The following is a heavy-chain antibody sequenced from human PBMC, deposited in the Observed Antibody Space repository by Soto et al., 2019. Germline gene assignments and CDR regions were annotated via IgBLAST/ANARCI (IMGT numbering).Heavy chain of an antibody. Sequence: SETLSLTCTVSGGSISSYYWSWIRQPPGKGLEWIGYIYYSGSTNYNPSLKSRVTISVDTSKNQFSLKLRSVTAADTAVYYCARHRVVVAAGAVDVWGQGTTVTVSS. D-gene: IGHD2-15*01. CDR2: IYYSGST. CDR3: ARHRVVVAAGAVDV. CDR1: GGSISSYY. V-gene: IGHV4-59*08. J-gene: IGHJ6*02.